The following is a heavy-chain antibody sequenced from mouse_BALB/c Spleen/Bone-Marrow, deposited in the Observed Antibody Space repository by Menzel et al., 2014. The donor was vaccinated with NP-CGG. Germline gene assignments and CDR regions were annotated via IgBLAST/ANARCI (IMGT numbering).Heavy chain of an antibody. Sequence: VQLVESGPELVRPGVSVKLSCKGSGYTFXAYAMHWVKQSHAKSLEWIGLISTYSGNTHYNQNFKGKATMTVDKSSSTAYMELARLTSEDSAIYYCARNFYGSSYFDYWGQGTTLTVSS. CDR1: GYTFXAYA. CDR2: ISTYSGNT. J-gene: IGHJ2*01. CDR3: ARNFYGSSYFDY. D-gene: IGHD1-1*01. V-gene: IGHV1-67*01.